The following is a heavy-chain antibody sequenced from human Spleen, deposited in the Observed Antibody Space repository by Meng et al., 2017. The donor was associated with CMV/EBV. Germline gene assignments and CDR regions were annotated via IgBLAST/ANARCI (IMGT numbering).Heavy chain of an antibody. CDR1: GFTFSRHT. CDR3: VKEQSIVGTTGNDH. D-gene: IGHD1-26*01. V-gene: IGHV3-74*01. J-gene: IGHJ4*02. CDR2: ISSDGSTT. Sequence: GESLKISCAASGFTFSRHTMNWVRQAPGKGLVWVSRISSDGSTTAYADPVKGRFTISRDNSKNTLYIQMNSLRAEDTAVYYCVKEQSIVGTTGNDHWGQGTLVTVPQ.